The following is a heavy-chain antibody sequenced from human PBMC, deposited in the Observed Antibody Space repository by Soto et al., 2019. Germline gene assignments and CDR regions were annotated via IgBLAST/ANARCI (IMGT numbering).Heavy chain of an antibody. V-gene: IGHV2-5*02. CDR2: IYWDDDK. Sequence: GLDLEWLALIYWDDDKRYSPSLKSRLTITKDTSKNQVVLTMTNMDPVDTATYYCAHKTHRGMDVWGQGTTVTVSS. CDR3: AHKTHRGMDV. J-gene: IGHJ6*02.